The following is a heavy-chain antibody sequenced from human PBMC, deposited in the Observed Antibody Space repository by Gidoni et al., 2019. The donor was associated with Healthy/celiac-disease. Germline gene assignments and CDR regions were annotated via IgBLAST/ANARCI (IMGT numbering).Heavy chain of an antibody. V-gene: IGHV3-9*01. CDR1: GFTFDDYA. J-gene: IGHJ1*01. CDR2: ISWNSGSI. Sequence: EVQLVESGGGLVQPGRSLRPSCAASGFTFDDYAMHWVRQAPGKGLEWVSGISWNSGSIGYADSVKGRFTISRDNAKNSLYLQMNSLRAEDTALYYCAKDNQWELLLYFQHWGQGTLVTVSS. D-gene: IGHD1-26*01. CDR3: AKDNQWELLLYFQH.